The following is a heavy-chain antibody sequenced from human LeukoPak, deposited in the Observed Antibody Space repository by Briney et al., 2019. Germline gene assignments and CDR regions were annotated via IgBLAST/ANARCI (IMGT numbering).Heavy chain of an antibody. V-gene: IGHV7-4-1*02. J-gene: IGHJ4*02. CDR1: GYTFTGYY. CDR3: ASSISGWYGGQFEY. Sequence: SVKVSCKASGYTFTGYYMHWVRQAPGQGLEWMGWINTNTGNPTYAQGFTGRFVFSLDTSVSTAYLQISSLKAEDTAVYYCASSISGWYGGQFEYWGQGTLVTVSS. D-gene: IGHD6-19*01. CDR2: INTNTGNP.